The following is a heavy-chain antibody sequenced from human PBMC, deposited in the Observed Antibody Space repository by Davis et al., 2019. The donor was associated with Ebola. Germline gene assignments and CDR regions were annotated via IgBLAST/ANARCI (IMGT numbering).Heavy chain of an antibody. V-gene: IGHV3-48*02. CDR1: GFTFSSYT. CDR2: ISSSSSTI. Sequence: GGSLRPSCPASGFTFSSYTMNWVRQAPGKGLEWVSSISSSSSTINYADSVKGRFTISRDNAKNSLYLQMTSLRDEDTAVFYCARGRTVTNYVDYWGPGTLVTVSS. D-gene: IGHD4-17*01. J-gene: IGHJ4*02. CDR3: ARGRTVTNYVDY.